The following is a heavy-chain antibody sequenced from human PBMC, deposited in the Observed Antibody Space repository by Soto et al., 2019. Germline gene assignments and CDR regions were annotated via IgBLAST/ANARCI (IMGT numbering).Heavy chain of an antibody. D-gene: IGHD5-18*01. J-gene: IGHJ4*02. V-gene: IGHV1-3*01. CDR3: ARGGGYSYGYGGGVDY. Sequence: QVQLVQSGAEVKKPGASVKVSCKASGYTFTSYAMHWVRQAPGQRLEWMGWINAGNGNTKYSQKFQGRVTITRDTSASTAYMELSRLRSEDTAVYYCARGGGYSYGYGGGVDYWGQGTLVTVSS. CDR1: GYTFTSYA. CDR2: INAGNGNT.